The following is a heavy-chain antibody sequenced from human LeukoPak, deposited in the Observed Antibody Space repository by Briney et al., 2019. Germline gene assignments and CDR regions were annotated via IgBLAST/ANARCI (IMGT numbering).Heavy chain of an antibody. D-gene: IGHD3-22*01. Sequence: ASVKVSCKVSGYTLTELSMHWVRQAPGKGLEWMGDFDPEDGETIYAQKFQGRVTMTEDTSTDTAYMELSSLRSEDTAVYYCADHYYDSSGYSRFDPWGQGTLVTVSS. CDR2: FDPEDGET. CDR1: GYTLTELS. V-gene: IGHV1-24*01. CDR3: ADHYYDSSGYSRFDP. J-gene: IGHJ5*02.